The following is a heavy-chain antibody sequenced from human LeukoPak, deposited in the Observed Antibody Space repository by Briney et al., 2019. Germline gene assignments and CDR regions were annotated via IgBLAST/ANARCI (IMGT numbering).Heavy chain of an antibody. CDR3: ARDSSDFWSGYYGPFDY. D-gene: IGHD3-3*01. V-gene: IGHV3-21*01. CDR1: GFTFSSYS. Sequence: GGSLRLSCAASGFTFSSYSMNLVRQAPGKGLEWVSSISSSSSYIYYADSVKGRFTISRDNAKNSLYLQMNSLRAEDTAVYYCARDSSDFWSGYYGPFDYWGQGTLVTVSS. CDR2: ISSSSSYI. J-gene: IGHJ4*02.